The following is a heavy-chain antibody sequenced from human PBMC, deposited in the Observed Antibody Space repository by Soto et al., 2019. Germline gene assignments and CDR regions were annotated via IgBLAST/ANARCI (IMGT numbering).Heavy chain of an antibody. D-gene: IGHD3-22*01. Sequence: GASVKVSCKASGGTFSTYTMTWVRQAPGQGLEWMGGIIPLFGTANYAQKFQGRVTITADESTSTVYMELSSLRSEDTAVYYCARSQDSSGYWNNCFDYWGQGTLVTVSS. CDR1: GGTFSTYT. J-gene: IGHJ5*01. CDR3: ARSQDSSGYWNNCFDY. CDR2: IIPLFGTA. V-gene: IGHV1-69*13.